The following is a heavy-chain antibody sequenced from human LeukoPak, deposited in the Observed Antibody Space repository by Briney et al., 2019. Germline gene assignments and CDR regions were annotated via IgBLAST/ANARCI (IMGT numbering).Heavy chain of an antibody. CDR2: INTDGSTT. CDR1: GFTLSNYS. V-gene: IGHV3-74*01. D-gene: IGHD3-10*01. CDR3: ARAADHSASALIY. Sequence: GGSLRLSCVFSGFTLSNYSLQCVRQAPGKGLVWVSRINTDGSTTTYVDSVKGRFTISRDNAKNTLYLQMNSLRAEETAVYFCARAADHSASALIYWGQGTLVTVSS. J-gene: IGHJ4*02.